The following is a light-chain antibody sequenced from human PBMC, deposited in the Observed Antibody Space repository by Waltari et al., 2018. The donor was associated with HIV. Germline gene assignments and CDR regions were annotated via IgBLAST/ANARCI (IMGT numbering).Light chain of an antibody. CDR1: SLRSYY. CDR3: NARDSSGHHLV. V-gene: IGLV3-19*01. J-gene: IGLJ1*01. CDR2: GND. Sequence: SSELTHDPAVSVALGQTVRITCQGDSLRSYYASWYQQKPGQAPLLVVYGNDKRPSGIPDRFSGASCGTTASLTITGAQAEDEADYYCNARDSSGHHLVFATGTRVTVL.